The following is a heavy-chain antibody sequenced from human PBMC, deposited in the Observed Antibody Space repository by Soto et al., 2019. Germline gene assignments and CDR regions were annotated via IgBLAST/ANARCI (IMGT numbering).Heavy chain of an antibody. J-gene: IGHJ5*02. CDR1: GGAISTYY. V-gene: IGHV4-4*07. CDR2: IYSSGST. D-gene: IGHD3-3*01. Sequence: SETLSLTCTVSGGAISTYYWTWIRQPAGKGLEWIGRIYSSGSTKYNPSLQSRVAMSLDTSNNQFSLRLTSVTAADTAVYYCARGQRFSDWFDPWGQGTLVTVSS. CDR3: ARGQRFSDWFDP.